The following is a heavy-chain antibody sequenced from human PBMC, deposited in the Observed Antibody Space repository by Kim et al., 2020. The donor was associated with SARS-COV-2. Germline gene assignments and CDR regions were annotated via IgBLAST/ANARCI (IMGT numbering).Heavy chain of an antibody. CDR3: ARLIYGDYSNWYFDL. J-gene: IGHJ2*01. CDR1: GGSISSYY. V-gene: IGHV4-59*08. D-gene: IGHD4-17*01. Sequence: SETLSLTCTVSGGSISSYYWSWIRQPPGKGLEWIGYIYYSGSTNYNPSLKSRVTISVYTSKNQFSLKLSSVTAADTAVYYCARLIYGDYSNWYFDLWGRGTLVTVSS. CDR2: IYYSGST.